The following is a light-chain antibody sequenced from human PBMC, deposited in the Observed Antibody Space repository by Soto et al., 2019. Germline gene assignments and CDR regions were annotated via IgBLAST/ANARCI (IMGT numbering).Light chain of an antibody. V-gene: IGKV4-1*01. CDR2: WAS. CDR1: QSVLYSSNNKNY. CDR3: QQYYSTPWT. Sequence: DIVMTQSPDSLAVSLGERATINCKCSQSVLYSSNNKNYLAWYQQKPGQPPKLLIYWASTRESGVPDRFSGSGSGTDFTHTISSLQAEDVAFSYCQQYYSTPWTFDQGTKVEIK. J-gene: IGKJ1*01.